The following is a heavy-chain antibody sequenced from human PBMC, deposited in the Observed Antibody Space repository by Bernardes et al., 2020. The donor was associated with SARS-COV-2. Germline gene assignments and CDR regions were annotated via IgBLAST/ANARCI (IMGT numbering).Heavy chain of an antibody. CDR1: GFTFSTFA. V-gene: IGHV3-23*01. CDR2: ISGSGSGT. CDR3: AKGRIGSDLWSGHSL. J-gene: IGHJ1*01. D-gene: IGHD3-3*01. Sequence: GGSLRLSCAASGFTFSTFAMTWVRQAPGKGLEWVSAISGSGSGTYYADSVKGRFTVSRDNSKNILYLQLNSLRAEDTAVYFCAKGRIGSDLWSGHSLWGQGTLMTVSS.